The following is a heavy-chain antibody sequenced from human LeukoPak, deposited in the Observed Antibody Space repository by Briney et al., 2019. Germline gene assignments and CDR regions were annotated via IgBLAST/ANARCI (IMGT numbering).Heavy chain of an antibody. CDR3: AMTFGKGAMDV. J-gene: IGHJ6*04. CDR1: GYSFTNYW. Sequence: GESLKISCKASGYSFTNYWIGWVRQMPGRCLEWMGIIYPGDSDTRYNPSFQGQVTISADKSISTAYLQWSSLKASDTAMYYCAMTFGKGAMDVWGKGTTVTISS. CDR2: IYPGDSDT. D-gene: IGHD3-10*01. V-gene: IGHV5-51*01.